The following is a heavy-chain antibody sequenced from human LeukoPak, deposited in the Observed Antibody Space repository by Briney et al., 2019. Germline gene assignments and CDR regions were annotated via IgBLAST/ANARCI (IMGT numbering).Heavy chain of an antibody. J-gene: IGHJ5*02. D-gene: IGHD5-24*01. CDR2: ISGDGGST. Sequence: PGESLRLSCAASGFTFDDYAMHWVRHAPGKGLEWVSLISGDGGSTYYADSVKGRFTISRDNSKNSLYLQMNSLRTEDTALYYCAKSQRWLQLNHWFDPWGQGTLVTVSS. CDR3: AKSQRWLQLNHWFDP. V-gene: IGHV3-43*02. CDR1: GFTFDDYA.